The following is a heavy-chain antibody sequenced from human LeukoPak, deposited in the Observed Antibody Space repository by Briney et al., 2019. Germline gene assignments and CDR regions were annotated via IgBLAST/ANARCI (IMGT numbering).Heavy chain of an antibody. CDR2: IYSGGST. V-gene: IGHV3-53*01. J-gene: IGHJ4*02. D-gene: IGHD1-26*01. Sequence: GGSLRLSCAASGFTFSSYSMNWVRRAPGKGLEWVSVIYSGGSTSYADSVKGRFTISRDNSKNTLYLQVNSLRAEDTAVYSCAKDRVGALLYFDSWGQGTLVTVSS. CDR1: GFTFSSYS. CDR3: AKDRVGALLYFDS.